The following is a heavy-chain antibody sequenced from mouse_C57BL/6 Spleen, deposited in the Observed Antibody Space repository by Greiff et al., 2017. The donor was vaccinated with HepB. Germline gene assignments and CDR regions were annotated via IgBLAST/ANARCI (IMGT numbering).Heavy chain of an antibody. J-gene: IGHJ1*03. CDR1: GYGFTSYD. CDR3: ARNDYGSSYGYFDV. Sequence: QVQLQQSGPQLVKPGASVKLSCKASGYGFTSYDINWVKQRPGQGLEWIGWIYPRDGSTKYNEKFKGKATLTVDTSSSTAYMELHSLTSEDSAVYFGARNDYGSSYGYFDVWGTGTTVTVSS. CDR2: IYPRDGST. V-gene: IGHV1-85*01. D-gene: IGHD1-1*01.